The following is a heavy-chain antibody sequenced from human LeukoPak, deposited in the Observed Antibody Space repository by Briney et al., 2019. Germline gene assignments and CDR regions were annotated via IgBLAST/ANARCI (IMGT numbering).Heavy chain of an antibody. CDR2: IYQTGST. CDR1: GGSISSSSYY. V-gene: IGHV4-39*07. Sequence: SETLSLTCTVSGGSISSSSYYWGWIRQPPGKGLEWIGSIYQTGSTYYNPSLKSRVTISLDTPKNQFSLKLSSVTAADTAVYYCARVRSSAFNCFDPWGQGTLVTVSS. D-gene: IGHD6-19*01. CDR3: ARVRSSAFNCFDP. J-gene: IGHJ5*02.